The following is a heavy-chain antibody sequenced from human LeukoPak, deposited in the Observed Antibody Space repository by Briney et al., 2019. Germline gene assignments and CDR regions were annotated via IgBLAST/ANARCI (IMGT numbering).Heavy chain of an antibody. V-gene: IGHV3-21*01. CDR1: GFTFSSFS. D-gene: IGHD4-11*01. CDR3: AREPSTVSPPV. J-gene: IGHJ4*02. Sequence: SGGSLRLSCVASGFTFSSFSMNWRRQAPGKGLEWVSSISSSGAYIFYADSVKGRFTISRDNAKNSLYLQMNSLRAEDTAVYYCAREPSTVSPPVWGQGTLVTVSS. CDR2: ISSSGAYI.